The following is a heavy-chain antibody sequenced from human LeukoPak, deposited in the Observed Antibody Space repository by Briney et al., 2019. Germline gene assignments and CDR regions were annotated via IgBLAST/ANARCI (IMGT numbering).Heavy chain of an antibody. V-gene: IGHV4-59*08. CDR1: GDSISSYY. Sequence: SETLSLTCTVSGDSISSYYWSWLRQPPGKGLEWIAYGQDSGRTNYNPSLKSRVTISVDTSKNQFPLKLSSVTAADTAVYFCARQLRGEAVAGHLQPFDYWGQGTLVTVSS. CDR3: ARQLRGEAVAGHLQPFDY. CDR2: GQDSGRT. J-gene: IGHJ4*02. D-gene: IGHD6-19*01.